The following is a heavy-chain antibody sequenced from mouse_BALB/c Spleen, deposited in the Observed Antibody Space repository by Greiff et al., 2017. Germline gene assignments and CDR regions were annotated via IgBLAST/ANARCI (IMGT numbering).Heavy chain of an antibody. CDR1: GDSITSGY. D-gene: IGHD1-1*01. CDR3: ASYYYGSSYDAMDY. CDR2: ISYSGST. J-gene: IGHJ4*01. V-gene: IGHV3-8*02. Sequence: DVKLQESGPSLVKPSQTLSLTCSVTGDSITSGYWNWIRKFPGNKLEYMGYISYSGSTYYNPSLKSRISITRDTSKNQYYLQLNSVTTEDTATYYCASYYYGSSYDAMDYWGQGTSVTVSS.